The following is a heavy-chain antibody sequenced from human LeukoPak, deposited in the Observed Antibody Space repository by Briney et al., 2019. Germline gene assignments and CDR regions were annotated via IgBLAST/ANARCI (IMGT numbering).Heavy chain of an antibody. J-gene: IGHJ4*02. Sequence: ASVKVSCTASGYTFTGYYMHWVRQAPGQGLEWMGWINPNSGGTNYAQKFQGRVTMTRDTSISTAYMELSRLRSDDTAVYYCARGSRLGGVVPAANFDYWGQGTLVTVSS. CDR1: GYTFTGYY. V-gene: IGHV1-2*02. CDR2: INPNSGGT. D-gene: IGHD2-2*01. CDR3: ARGSRLGGVVPAANFDY.